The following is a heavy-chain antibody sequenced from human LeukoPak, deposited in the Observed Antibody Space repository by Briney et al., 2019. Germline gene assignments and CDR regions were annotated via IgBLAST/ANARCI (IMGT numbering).Heavy chain of an antibody. J-gene: IGHJ3*02. V-gene: IGHV1-8*01. CDR3: ARGAVSRDCTGGSCYHLDI. CDR2: MNPNSGNT. CDR1: GYTFTSYD. D-gene: IGHD2-15*01. Sequence: ASVKVSCKASGYTFTSYDINWVRQATGQGLEWMGWMNPNSGNTGYAQKFQGRVTMTRDISIRTAYMEVNSLRSEDTAVYYCARGAVSRDCTGGSCYHLDIWGQGTMVTVSS.